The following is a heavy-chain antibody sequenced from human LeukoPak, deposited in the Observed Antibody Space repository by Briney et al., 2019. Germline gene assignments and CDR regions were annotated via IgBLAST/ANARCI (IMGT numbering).Heavy chain of an antibody. CDR3: ASPYCSGGSCYLEAFDS. CDR2: IKTDGSIT. CDR1: GCTFISYW. J-gene: IGHJ4*02. V-gene: IGHV3-74*01. D-gene: IGHD2-15*01. Sequence: PGGSLRLSCAASGCTFISYWMHWVRQAPGKGPVWVSRIKTDGSITTYADSVKGRFTISRDNAKNTLYLQMNSLRAEDTAVYYWASPYCSGGSCYLEAFDSWGQGTLVTVSS.